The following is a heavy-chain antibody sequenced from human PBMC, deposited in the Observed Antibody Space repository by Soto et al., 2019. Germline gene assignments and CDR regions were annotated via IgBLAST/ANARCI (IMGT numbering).Heavy chain of an antibody. Sequence: PSETLSLTCAVYGGSFSGYYWTWIRQPPGKGLEWIGSMDYSGSTYYNPSLKSRVTISVDTSKNQFSLKLSSVTAADTAVYYCARTYDGSGPNSGGYSFDIWGQGTMVTVS. CDR3: ARTYDGSGPNSGGYSFDI. J-gene: IGHJ3*02. V-gene: IGHV4-34*01. CDR1: GGSFSGYY. D-gene: IGHD3-22*01. CDR2: MDYSGST.